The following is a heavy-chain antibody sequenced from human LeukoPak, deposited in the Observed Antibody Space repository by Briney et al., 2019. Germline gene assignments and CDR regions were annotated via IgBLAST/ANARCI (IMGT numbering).Heavy chain of an antibody. Sequence: GGSLRLSCAASGFTFSSYWMSWVRQAPGKGPEWVSYISSSGSTIYYADSVRGRFTISRDNAKNSLYLQMNSLRAEDTATYFCARHLRGVRGTFDYWGQGTLVTVSS. D-gene: IGHD3-10*01. CDR2: ISSSGSTI. CDR3: ARHLRGVRGTFDY. V-gene: IGHV3-48*04. CDR1: GFTFSSYW. J-gene: IGHJ4*02.